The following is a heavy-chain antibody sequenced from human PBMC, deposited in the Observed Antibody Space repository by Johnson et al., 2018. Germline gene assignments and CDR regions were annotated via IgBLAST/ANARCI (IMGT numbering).Heavy chain of an antibody. CDR3: KKDRRKQQLVITNDYHYYYDMDV. Sequence: VQLVQSGGGLVQPGGSLRLSCAASGFTFSSYDMHWVRQATGKGLEWVSAIGTAGDTYYADSRKGRFTISRDNSKNTPHLQMNSLRAEDTAGYCCKKDRRKQQLVITNDYHYYYDMDVWGKGTTVTVSS. V-gene: IGHV3-13*01. J-gene: IGHJ6*03. CDR2: IGTAGDT. CDR1: GFTFSSYD. D-gene: IGHD6-13*01.